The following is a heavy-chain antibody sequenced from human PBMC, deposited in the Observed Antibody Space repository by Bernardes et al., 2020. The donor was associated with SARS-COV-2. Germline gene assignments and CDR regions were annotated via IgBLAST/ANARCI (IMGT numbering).Heavy chain of an antibody. D-gene: IGHD2-8*01. V-gene: IGHV3-48*02. CDR1: GFTFSSYS. CDR3: ARGERCSDGICYKGNNIFEI. Sequence: VGSLIRSCAASGFTFSSYSMNWVRQAPGQGLEWVSYISGIRSTLYYADSVKGRFTISRDNAKNSLYLQMNSLRDEDSAVYYCARGERCSDGICYKGNNIFEIWGQGTKVTVSS. J-gene: IGHJ3*02. CDR2: ISGIRSTL.